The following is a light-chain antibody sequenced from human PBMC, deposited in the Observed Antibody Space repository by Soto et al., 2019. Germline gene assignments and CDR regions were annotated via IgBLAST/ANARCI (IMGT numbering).Light chain of an antibody. CDR3: SSYAGSSNV. CDR2: EVN. J-gene: IGLJ1*01. Sequence: QSALTQPASVSGSPGQSVTIACTGTSSDIGTYKYVSWYQHHPGKVPQLLIYEVNKRPSGVPDRFSGSKSGNTASLTVSGLQAEDEADYYCSSYAGSSNVFGTGTKVTVL. CDR1: SSDIGTYKY. V-gene: IGLV2-8*01.